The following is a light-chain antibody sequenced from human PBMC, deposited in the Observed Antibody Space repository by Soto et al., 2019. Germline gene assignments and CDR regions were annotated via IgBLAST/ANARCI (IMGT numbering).Light chain of an antibody. Sequence: EIVMTQSPATLSVSPGERATLSCRASQSVSSNLAWYQQKPGQAPRLLIYGASTRATGIPARFSGSGSGTEFTLIISSLQSEDFAVYYCQQYNIWPWTFGQGTRVEIK. V-gene: IGKV3-15*01. CDR1: QSVSSN. J-gene: IGKJ1*01. CDR2: GAS. CDR3: QQYNIWPWT.